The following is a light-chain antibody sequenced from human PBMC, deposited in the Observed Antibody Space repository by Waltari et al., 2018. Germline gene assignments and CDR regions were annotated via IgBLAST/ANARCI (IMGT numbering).Light chain of an antibody. CDR3: VLYMGSGISV. V-gene: IGLV8-61*01. CDR1: SGSVSTNFY. CDR2: GTN. J-gene: IGLJ3*02. Sequence: QTVVTQEPSFSVSPGGTVTLTCGLISGSVSTNFYPTWYQQTPGQAPLTLIYGTNTRSSGVPDRFSGSILGNKAALTITGAQADDESDYYCVLYMGSGISVFGGGTKLTVL.